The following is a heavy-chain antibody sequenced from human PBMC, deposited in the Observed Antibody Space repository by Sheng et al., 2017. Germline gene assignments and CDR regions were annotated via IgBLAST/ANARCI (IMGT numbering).Heavy chain of an antibody. D-gene: IGHD6-19*01. CDR3: ARDAYSSGRAGFGDQ. CDR1: GFTFDDYA. Sequence: EVQLVESGGGLVQPGRSLRLSCAVSGFTFDDYAMHWVRQAPGKGLEWVSSISWDSDNIAYAASVKGRFIISRDNAKNSLYLHINSLTAEDTAVYYCARDAYSSGRAGFGDQWGRGTLVTVSS. V-gene: IGHV3-9*01. CDR2: ISWDSDNI. J-gene: IGHJ1*01.